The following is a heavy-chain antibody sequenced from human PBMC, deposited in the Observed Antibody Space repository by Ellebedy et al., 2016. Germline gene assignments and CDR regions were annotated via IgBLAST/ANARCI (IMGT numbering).Heavy chain of an antibody. V-gene: IGHV3-23*01. CDR1: GFTFSSYA. D-gene: IGHD3-22*01. CDR3: AKDLEDSSDH. CDR2: ISGSGGST. J-gene: IGHJ4*02. Sequence: GESLKISXAASGFTFSSYAMSWVRQAPGKGLEWVSAISGSGGSTYYADSVKGRFTISRDNSKNTLYLQMNSLRAEDTAVYYCAKDLEDSSDHWGQGTLVTVSS.